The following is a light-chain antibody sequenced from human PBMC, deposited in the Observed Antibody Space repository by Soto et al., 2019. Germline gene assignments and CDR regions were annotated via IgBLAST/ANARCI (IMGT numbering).Light chain of an antibody. V-gene: IGLV2-18*02. CDR2: EVS. J-gene: IGLJ7*01. CDR3: SSYTSSSTLPV. CDR1: SSDVGSYNR. Sequence: QSALTQPPSVSGSPGQSVTISCTGTSSDVGSYNRVSWYQQPPGTAPKLMIYEVSNRPSGVPDRFSGSKSGNTASLTISGLQAEDEADYYCSSYTSSSTLPVFGGGTQLTVL.